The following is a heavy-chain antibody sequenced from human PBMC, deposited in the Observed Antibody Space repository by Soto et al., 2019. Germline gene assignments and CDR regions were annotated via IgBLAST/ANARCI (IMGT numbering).Heavy chain of an antibody. V-gene: IGHV1-69*01. D-gene: IGHD5-18*01. CDR1: GGTFSSYA. J-gene: IGHJ4*02. CDR2: IIPIFGTA. Sequence: QVQLVQSGAEVKKPGSSVRVSCKASGGTFSSYAISWVRQAPGQGLEWMGGIIPIFGTANYAQKFQGRVTITADESTSTAYMELSSLRSEDTAVDYCAREGRGYSYGYVAHYWGQGTLVTVSS. CDR3: AREGRGYSYGYVAHY.